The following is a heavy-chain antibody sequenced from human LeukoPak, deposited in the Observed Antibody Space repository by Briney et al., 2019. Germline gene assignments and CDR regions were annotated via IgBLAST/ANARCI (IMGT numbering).Heavy chain of an antibody. CDR3: ARVGGWELPKYYFDY. CDR1: GYTFTSYA. Sequence: ASVKVSCKASGYTFTSYAMHWVRQAPGQRLEWMGWINAGNGNTKYSQKFQGRVTITRDTSASTAYMELSSLRSGDTAVYYCARVGGWELPKYYFDYWGQGTLVTVSS. CDR2: INAGNGNT. J-gene: IGHJ4*02. V-gene: IGHV1-3*01. D-gene: IGHD1-26*01.